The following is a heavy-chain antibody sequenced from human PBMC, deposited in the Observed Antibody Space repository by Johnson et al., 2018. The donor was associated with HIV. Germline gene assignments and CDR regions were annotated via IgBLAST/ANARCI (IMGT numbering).Heavy chain of an antibody. J-gene: IGHJ3*02. CDR2: IWYDGSNK. D-gene: IGHD6-6*01. CDR1: GFTFSSYG. CDR3: ARFGGRQLVGGGAFDI. V-gene: IGHV3-33*01. Sequence: QVHLVESGGGVVQPGRSLRLSCAASGFTFSSYGMHWVRQAPGKGLEWVAVIWYDGSNKYYVDSVKGRFTISRDNAKNSLYLQMNSLRAEDTAVYYCARFGGRQLVGGGAFDIWGQGKMVTVSS.